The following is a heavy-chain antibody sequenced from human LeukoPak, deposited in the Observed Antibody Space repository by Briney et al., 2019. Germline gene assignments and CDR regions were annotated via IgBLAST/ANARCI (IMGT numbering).Heavy chain of an antibody. Sequence: GSSVKVSCKASGGTFSGYAISWVRQAPGQGLEWMGGIIPIFGTANYAQKFQGRVTITTDESTSTAYMELSSLRSEDTAVYYCATRPYYYDSSGFAFDIWGQGTMVTVSS. D-gene: IGHD3-22*01. V-gene: IGHV1-69*05. CDR1: GGTFSGYA. CDR3: ATRPYYYDSSGFAFDI. J-gene: IGHJ3*02. CDR2: IIPIFGTA.